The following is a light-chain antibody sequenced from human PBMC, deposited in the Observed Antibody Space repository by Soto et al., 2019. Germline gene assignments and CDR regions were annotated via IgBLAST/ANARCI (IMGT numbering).Light chain of an antibody. J-gene: IGLJ2*01. CDR3: AAWDDSLSGLV. CDR1: NSNIANYS. CDR2: WNN. V-gene: IGLV1-47*01. Sequence: QSVLTQPPSASGTPGQRVTISCSGSNSNIANYSVYWYQLLPGTAPKLLIHWNNQRPSGVPDRFSGSKSGTSASLAIRGLQSEDEADYYCAAWDDSLSGLVFGGGTQLTVL.